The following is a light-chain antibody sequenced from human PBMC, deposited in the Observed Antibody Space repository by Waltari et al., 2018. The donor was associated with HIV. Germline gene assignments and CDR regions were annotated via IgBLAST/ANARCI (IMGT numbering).Light chain of an antibody. CDR3: GTWDSSLSAVA. V-gene: IGLV1-51*01. CDR1: SSNVGNNY. Sequence: QSVLTQPPSVSAAPGQKVTISCSGSSSNVGNNYVSWYQQLPGTAPKLLIYYTNERPSGIPDRFSGSKSGTSATLGITGLQTGDEADYYCGTWDSSLSAVAFGGGTRLTVL. J-gene: IGLJ2*01. CDR2: YTN.